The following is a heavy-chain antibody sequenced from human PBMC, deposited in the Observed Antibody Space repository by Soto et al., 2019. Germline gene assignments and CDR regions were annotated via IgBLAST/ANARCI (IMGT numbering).Heavy chain of an antibody. J-gene: IGHJ4*02. D-gene: IGHD2-2*02. CDR2: IISVNDKT. CDR1: GYTFTDSG. V-gene: IGHV1-3*01. Sequence: ASVKVACKVSGYTFTDSGIHWVRQDPGQRLAWLVWIISVNDKTRYSPKCQGRLAITRDTSANTAYMDLYGRGSEDAAVYSCASGRRSCTGNNCYTDFDFWGQGSLVTVSS. CDR3: ASGRRSCTGNNCYTDFDF.